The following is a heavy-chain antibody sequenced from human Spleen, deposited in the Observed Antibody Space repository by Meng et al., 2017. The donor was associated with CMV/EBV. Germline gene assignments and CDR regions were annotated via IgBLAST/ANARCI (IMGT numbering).Heavy chain of an antibody. J-gene: IGHJ4*02. CDR2: IYTSGST. CDR3: ARVKSGYEPDYFDY. CDR1: GGSISSYY. V-gene: IGHV4-4*07. D-gene: IGHD5-12*01. Sequence: VQLPRSGPGLVKPSGTLSLPGTSSGGSISSYYWSWIRQPAGKGLEWIGRIYTSGSTNYNPSLKSRVTMSVDTSKNQFSLKLSSVTAADTAVYYCARVKSGYEPDYFDYWGQGTLVTVSS.